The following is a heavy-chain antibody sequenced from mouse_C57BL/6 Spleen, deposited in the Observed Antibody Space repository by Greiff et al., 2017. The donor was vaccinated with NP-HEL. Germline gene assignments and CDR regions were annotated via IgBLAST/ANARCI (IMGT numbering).Heavy chain of an antibody. J-gene: IGHJ2*01. Sequence: EVKLVESGGGLVQPGGSLSLSCAASGFTFTDYYMSWVRQPPGKALEWLGFIRNKANGYTTEYSASVKGRFTISRDNSQSILYLQMNALRAEDSATYYCARSYYDYDVVFGYWGQGTTLTVSS. CDR3: ARSYYDYDVVFGY. D-gene: IGHD2-4*01. CDR2: IRNKANGYTT. CDR1: GFTFTDYY. V-gene: IGHV7-3*01.